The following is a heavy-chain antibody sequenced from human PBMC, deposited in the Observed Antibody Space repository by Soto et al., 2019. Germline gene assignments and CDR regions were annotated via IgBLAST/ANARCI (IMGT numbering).Heavy chain of an antibody. CDR1: GYTFTSYY. CDR3: ARDRIQRWDNYCYGMDV. D-gene: IGHD5-18*01. CDR2: INPSGGST. J-gene: IGHJ6*02. V-gene: IGHV1-46*01. Sequence: QVQLVQSGAEVKKPGASVKVSCKASGYTFTSYYMHWVRQAPGQGLEWMGIINPSGGSTSYEQKFQGRATMTRAKSTRTVDKEHRSLRSEDTAVYYCARDRIQRWDNYCYGMDVWGQGTTVTVSS.